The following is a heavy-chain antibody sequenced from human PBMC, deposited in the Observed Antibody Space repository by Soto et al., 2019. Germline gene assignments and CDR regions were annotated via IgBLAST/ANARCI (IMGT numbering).Heavy chain of an antibody. Sequence: PGESLKISCKGSGYSFTSYWIGWVRQVPGKGLEWMGIIYPGDSDTRYSPSFQGQVTISADKSISTAYLQWSSLKASDTAMYYCARMGGSGSYYYYYYYGMDVWGQGATVTVSS. J-gene: IGHJ6*02. D-gene: IGHD3-10*01. CDR1: GYSFTSYW. V-gene: IGHV5-51*01. CDR2: IYPGDSDT. CDR3: ARMGGSGSYYYYYYYGMDV.